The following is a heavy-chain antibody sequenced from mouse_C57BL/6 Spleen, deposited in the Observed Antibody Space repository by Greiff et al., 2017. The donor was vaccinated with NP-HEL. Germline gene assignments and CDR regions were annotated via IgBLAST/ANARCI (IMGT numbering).Heavy chain of an antibody. J-gene: IGHJ3*01. CDR3: AIRGHTAQAPFAD. V-gene: IGHV1-61*01. CDR2: IYPSDSAT. CDR1: GYTFTSYW. Sequence: QVQLQQSGAELVRPGSSVKLSCKASGYTFTSYWMDWVKQRPGQGLEWIGNIYPSDSATHYNQKFKDKATLTVDKSSSTAYMQLSSLTSEDSAFYYWAIRGHTAQAPFADWGKGTLVTVSA. D-gene: IGHD3-2*02.